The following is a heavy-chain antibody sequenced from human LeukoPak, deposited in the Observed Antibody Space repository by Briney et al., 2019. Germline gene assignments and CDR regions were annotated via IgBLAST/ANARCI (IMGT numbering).Heavy chain of an antibody. D-gene: IGHD3-10*01. CDR1: GRSISPYY. CDR2: IYNTGST. V-gene: IGHV4-59*08. CDR3: ARQAWFGETLYGMDV. Sequence: SETLSLTCTVSGRSISPYYWTWIRQPPGKGLEWIGYIYNTGSTNYNPSLKSRVTISVDTSKNQFSLKLSSVTAADTAVYYCARQAWFGETLYGMDVWSQGTTVTVSS. J-gene: IGHJ6*02.